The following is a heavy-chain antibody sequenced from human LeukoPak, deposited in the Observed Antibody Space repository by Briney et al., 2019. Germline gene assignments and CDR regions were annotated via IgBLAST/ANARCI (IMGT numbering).Heavy chain of an antibody. J-gene: IGHJ4*02. D-gene: IGHD5-18*01. CDR1: GFTFSDHY. V-gene: IGHV3-11*06. Sequence: PGGSLRLSCAASGFTFSDHYMSWIRQAPGKGLEWVSYISSSSSYTNYADSVKGRFTISRDNAKNSLYLQMNSLRAEDTAVYYCASSPVDTAMAHISFDYWGQGTLVTVSS. CDR2: ISSSSSYT. CDR3: ASSPVDTAMAHISFDY.